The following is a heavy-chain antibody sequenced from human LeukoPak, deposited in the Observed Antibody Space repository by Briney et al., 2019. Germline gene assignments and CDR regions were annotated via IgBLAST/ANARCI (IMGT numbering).Heavy chain of an antibody. J-gene: IGHJ4*02. CDR2: IYYSGST. V-gene: IGHV4-59*12. Sequence: PSETLSLTCTVSGGSISSYYWSWIRQPPGKGLEWIGYIYYSGSTNYNPSLKSRVTISVDTSKNQFSLKLSSVTAADTAVYYCARRWEAYYGSGSSFDYWGQGTLVTVSS. CDR3: ARRWEAYYGSGSSFDY. D-gene: IGHD3-10*01. CDR1: GGSISSYY.